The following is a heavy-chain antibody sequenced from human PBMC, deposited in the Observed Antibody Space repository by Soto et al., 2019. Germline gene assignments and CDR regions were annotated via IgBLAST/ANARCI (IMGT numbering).Heavy chain of an antibody. D-gene: IGHD4-17*01. CDR2: ISVSGGST. Sequence: EVQLLESGGGLVQPGGSLRLSCAASGFTFSSYAMRWVRQAPGKGLEWVSAISVSGGSTYYADSVKGRFTISRDNSKNTLYLQMNSLRAEDTAVYYCAKVLGAYGAFDIWGQGTMVTVSS. CDR1: GFTFSSYA. J-gene: IGHJ3*02. CDR3: AKVLGAYGAFDI. V-gene: IGHV3-23*01.